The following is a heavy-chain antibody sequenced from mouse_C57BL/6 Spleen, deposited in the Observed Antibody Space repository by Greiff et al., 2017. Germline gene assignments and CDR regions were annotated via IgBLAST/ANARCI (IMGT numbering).Heavy chain of an antibody. D-gene: IGHD2-4*01. V-gene: IGHV10-1*01. Sequence: EVKVVESGGGLVQPKGSLKLSCAASGFSFNTYAMNWVRQAPGKGLEWVARIRSKSNNYATYYADSVKDRFAISIDDSESMLYLQMNNLKTEDTAMYYCVRHGDYDWYFDVWGTGTTVTVSS. CDR3: VRHGDYDWYFDV. J-gene: IGHJ1*03. CDR1: GFSFNTYA. CDR2: IRSKSNNYAT.